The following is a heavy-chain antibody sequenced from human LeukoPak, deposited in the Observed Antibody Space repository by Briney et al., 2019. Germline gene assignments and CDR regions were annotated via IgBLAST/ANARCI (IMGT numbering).Heavy chain of an antibody. J-gene: IGHJ6*02. D-gene: IGHD3-16*01. CDR2: ISSSSSYI. Sequence: GGSLRLSCAASGFTFSSYSMNWVRQAPGKGLEWVSSISSSSSYIYCADSVKGRFTISRDNVKNSLYLQMNSLRAEDTAVYYCARDWGYYYYYGMDVWGQGTTVTVSS. CDR3: ARDWGYYYYYGMDV. CDR1: GFTFSSYS. V-gene: IGHV3-21*01.